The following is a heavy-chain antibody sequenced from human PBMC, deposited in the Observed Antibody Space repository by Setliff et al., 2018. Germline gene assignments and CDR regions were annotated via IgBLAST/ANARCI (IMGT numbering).Heavy chain of an antibody. J-gene: IGHJ4*02. CDR2: VYYSGIA. CDR3: ARGGTFRYFDY. V-gene: IGHV4-59*01. Sequence: ETLSLTCTVSGGSISTYYWSWIRQPPGKGLEWIGYVYYSGIANYSPSSKSRLTISVDTSKNQFSLKLRSVTAADTAVYYCARGGTFRYFDYWGQGTPVTVSS. CDR1: GGSISTYY. D-gene: IGHD5-12*01.